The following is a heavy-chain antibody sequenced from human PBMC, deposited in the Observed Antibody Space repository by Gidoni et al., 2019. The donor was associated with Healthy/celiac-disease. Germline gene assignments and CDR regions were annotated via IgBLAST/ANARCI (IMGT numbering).Heavy chain of an antibody. CDR2: IKSKTDGGTT. CDR3: TTDRGAVAFDI. V-gene: IGHV3-15*01. D-gene: IGHD6-19*01. J-gene: IGHJ3*02. CDR1: GFPFSNAW. Sequence: EVQLVASGGGLVKPGGSLRLSCAASGFPFSNAWMSWVRQAPGKRLEWVGRIKSKTDGGTTDCAAPVKGRFTISRDDSKNTLYLQMNSLKTEDTAVYYCTTDRGAVAFDIWGQGTMVTVSS.